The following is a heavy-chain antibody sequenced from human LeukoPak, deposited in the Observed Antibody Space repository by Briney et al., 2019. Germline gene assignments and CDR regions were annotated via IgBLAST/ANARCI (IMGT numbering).Heavy chain of an antibody. CDR1: GGSFSSYG. Sequence: GSSVKVSCKASGGSFSSYGISWVRQAPGQGLEWMGGIIPMLGRSNYAQKFQGRVTISTDESTSTAYMEMSNLRSEDTAVYYCAREDHTANNWFDPWGQGTLVTVSS. J-gene: IGHJ5*02. D-gene: IGHD5-18*01. CDR2: IIPMLGRS. CDR3: AREDHTANNWFDP. V-gene: IGHV1-69*05.